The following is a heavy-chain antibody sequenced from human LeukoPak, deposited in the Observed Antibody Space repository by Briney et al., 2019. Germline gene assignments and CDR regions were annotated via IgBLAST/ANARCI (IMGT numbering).Heavy chain of an antibody. CDR3: AKVPFTFCGGDCWYYFDS. CDR2: IRSGGTNR. V-gene: IGHV3-23*01. Sequence: QPGGSLRLSCVASGFTFSTYGMSWVRQAPGKGLEWVSAIRSGGTNRHYADSVKGRFTISRDDSKDTLYLQMNGLRAEDTAIYYCAKVPFTFCGGDCWYYFDSWCQGTLVTVSS. J-gene: IGHJ4*02. D-gene: IGHD2-21*01. CDR1: GFTFSTYG.